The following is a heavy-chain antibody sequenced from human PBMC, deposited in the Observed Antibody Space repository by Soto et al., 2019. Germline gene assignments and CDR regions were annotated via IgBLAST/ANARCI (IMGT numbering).Heavy chain of an antibody. Sequence: WGSLRLSCAASEFTFCKYYMTWCRHSPGKWPEWVANIKPDGSEQYYVDSVKGRFTISRDNANNSLYLQMNSLRAEDTAVYFCARGNWNYYYGFDVWGQGTTVTVSS. CDR3: ARGNWNYYYGFDV. CDR2: IKPDGSEQ. V-gene: IGHV3-7*01. D-gene: IGHD1-20*01. CDR1: EFTFCKYY. J-gene: IGHJ6*02.